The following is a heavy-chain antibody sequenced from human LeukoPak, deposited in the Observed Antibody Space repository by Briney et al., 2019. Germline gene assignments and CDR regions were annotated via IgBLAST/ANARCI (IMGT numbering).Heavy chain of an antibody. J-gene: IGHJ4*02. V-gene: IGHV3-23*01. D-gene: IGHD3-22*01. CDR3: ATLITMIH. CDR2: FRGNGGST. CDR1: GFTFNTWA. Sequence: PGGSLRLSCAASGFTFNTWAMSWVRQAPGKGLEWVSAFRGNGGSTYYADSVKGRFTISRDNSKNMLYLQMNSLRAEDTAVYYCATLITMIHWGQGTLVTVSS.